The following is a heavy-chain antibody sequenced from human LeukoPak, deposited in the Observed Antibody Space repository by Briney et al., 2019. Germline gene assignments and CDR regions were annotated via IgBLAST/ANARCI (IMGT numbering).Heavy chain of an antibody. CDR3: AKDVWRYNSGCLSFDS. Sequence: GGSLRLSCAASGFTFSSHAMSWVRQAPGKGLEWVSAISGSGGSTYYADSVKGRFTISRDTSKSTLYLQMNSLRAEDTAVYYCAKDVWRYNSGCLSFDSWGLGSLVSVSS. CDR2: ISGSGGST. J-gene: IGHJ4*02. CDR1: GFTFSSHA. V-gene: IGHV3-23*01. D-gene: IGHD6-19*01.